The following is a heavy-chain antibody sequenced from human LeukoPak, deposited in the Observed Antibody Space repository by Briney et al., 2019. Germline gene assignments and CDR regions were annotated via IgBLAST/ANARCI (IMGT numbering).Heavy chain of an antibody. J-gene: IGHJ4*02. CDR1: GYSISSGYY. V-gene: IGHV4-4*07. Sequence: SETLSLTCTVSGYSISSGYYWSWIRQPAGKGLEWIGRIYTSGSTNYNPSLKSRVTMSVDTSKNQFSLKLSSVTAADTAVYYCAREGISGGGDYWGQGTLVTVSS. D-gene: IGHD2-15*01. CDR3: AREGISGGGDY. CDR2: IYTSGST.